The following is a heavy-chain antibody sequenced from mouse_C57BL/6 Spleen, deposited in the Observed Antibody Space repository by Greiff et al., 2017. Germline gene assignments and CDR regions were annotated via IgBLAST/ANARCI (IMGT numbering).Heavy chain of an antibody. Sequence: VQLKQPGAALVKPGASVKMSCKASGYTFTSYWITWVKQRPGQGLEWNGDIYPGSGSPQHNEKFKSKATLTVDTSSSTAYMQLSSLTSEDSAVYYCASRYYYGSSYEWDYWGQGTTLTVSS. J-gene: IGHJ2*01. V-gene: IGHV1-55*01. CDR1: GYTFTSYW. CDR2: IYPGSGSP. D-gene: IGHD1-1*01. CDR3: ASRYYYGSSYEWDY.